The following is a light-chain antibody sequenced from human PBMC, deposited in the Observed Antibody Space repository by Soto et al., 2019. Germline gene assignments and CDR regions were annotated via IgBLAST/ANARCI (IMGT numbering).Light chain of an antibody. V-gene: IGKV3-20*01. Sequence: EIVLTQSPGALSLSPGERATLYCRASQSIRDNYLAWYQQRPGQYPRLLISGASNRATGIPDRFSGSGSATDFTLTISRLEPEDFAVYYCQQYGSSGTFGQGTKVDIK. CDR2: GAS. J-gene: IGKJ1*01. CDR1: QSIRDNY. CDR3: QQYGSSGT.